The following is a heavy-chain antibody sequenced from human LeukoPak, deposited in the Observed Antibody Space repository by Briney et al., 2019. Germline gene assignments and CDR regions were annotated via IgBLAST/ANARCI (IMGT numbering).Heavy chain of an antibody. J-gene: IGHJ6*03. CDR2: IYTSGST. CDR1: DGSISSYY. CDR3: ARGVVPASASYYYYYMDV. D-gene: IGHD2-2*01. V-gene: IGHV4-4*07. Sequence: KPSEILSLTCTVSDGSISSYYWSWIRQPAGKGLEWIGRIYTSGSTNYNPSLKSRVTMSVDTSKNQFSLKLSSVTAADTAVYHCARGVVPASASYYYYYMDVWGKGTTVTVSS.